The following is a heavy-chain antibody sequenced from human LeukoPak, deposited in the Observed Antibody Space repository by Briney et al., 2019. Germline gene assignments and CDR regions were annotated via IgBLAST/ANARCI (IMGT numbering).Heavy chain of an antibody. J-gene: IGHJ6*02. CDR3: ARVGGYCSSTSCYGLYGMDV. CDR1: GGTFISYA. V-gene: IGHV1-69*13. CDR2: IIPIFGTA. Sequence: ASVKVSCKASGGTFISYAISWVRQAPGQGLEWMGGIIPIFGTANYAQKFQGRVTITADESTSTAYMELSSLRSEDTAVYYCARVGGYCSSTSCYGLYGMDVWGQGTTVTVSS. D-gene: IGHD2-2*01.